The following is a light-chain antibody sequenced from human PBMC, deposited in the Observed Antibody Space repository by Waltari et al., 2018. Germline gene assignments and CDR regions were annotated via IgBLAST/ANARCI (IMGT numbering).Light chain of an antibody. J-gene: IGKJ1*01. Sequence: DIQMTQSPSSLSASVGDRVTITCRASQDISTYLAWFQQKPGKAPKSLISAASSLQSGVPSKLSGSGSGTDFTLTISSLQPEDFATYYCQQYNNYPRTFGQGTKVEIK. V-gene: IGKV1-16*02. CDR3: QQYNNYPRT. CDR1: QDISTY. CDR2: AAS.